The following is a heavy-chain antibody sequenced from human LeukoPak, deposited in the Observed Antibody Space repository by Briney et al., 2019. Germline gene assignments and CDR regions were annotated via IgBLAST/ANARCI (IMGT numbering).Heavy chain of an antibody. CDR2: INQDGSEK. J-gene: IGHJ4*02. Sequence: PGGSLRLSCAASGFTFSSYWMSWVRQAPGKGLEWVANINQDGSEKYSVDSVKGRFTISRDNAKNSLYLQMNSLRAEDTAVYYCVREYYSDSSGSDYWGQGTLVTVSS. D-gene: IGHD3-22*01. CDR3: VREYYSDSSGSDY. V-gene: IGHV3-7*05. CDR1: GFTFSSYW.